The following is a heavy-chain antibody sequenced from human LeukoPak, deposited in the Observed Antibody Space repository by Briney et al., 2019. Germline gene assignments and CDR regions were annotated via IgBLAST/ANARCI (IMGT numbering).Heavy chain of an antibody. CDR3: ARDLRYSSSSYDY. V-gene: IGHV4-38-2*02. CDR2: INHSGGT. J-gene: IGHJ4*02. D-gene: IGHD6-6*01. Sequence: SETLSLTCTVSGYSISSGYYWGWIRQPPGKGLELIGSINHSGGTYYNPSLKSRVTISVDTSKNQFSLKLNSVTAADTAVYYCARDLRYSSSSYDYWGQGTLVTVSS. CDR1: GYSISSGYY.